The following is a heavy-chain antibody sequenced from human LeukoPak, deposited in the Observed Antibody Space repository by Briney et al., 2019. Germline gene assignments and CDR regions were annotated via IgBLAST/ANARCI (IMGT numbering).Heavy chain of an antibody. D-gene: IGHD1-26*01. CDR3: ARASGSYYDDKYYFDY. CDR2: IIPIFGTA. J-gene: IGHJ4*02. V-gene: IGHV1-69*05. Sequence: ASVKVSCKASGGTFSSYAISWVRQAPRQGLEWMGGIIPIFGTANYAQKFQGRVTITTDESTSTAYMELSSLRSEDTAVYYCARASGSYYDDKYYFDYWGQGTLVTVSS. CDR1: GGTFSSYA.